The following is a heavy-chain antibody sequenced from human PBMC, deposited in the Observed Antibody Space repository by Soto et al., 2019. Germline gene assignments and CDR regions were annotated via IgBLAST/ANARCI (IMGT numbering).Heavy chain of an antibody. Sequence: SETLSLTCTDSVGSITSYFWTLIRQPPGKGLEWIGYIHHRGNTNYNPSLKSRVTFSVDTSKNQFSLKLSSVTAADTAVYYCARDKYYDSTGTFEFWGQGTLVTVSS. D-gene: IGHD3-22*01. CDR3: ARDKYYDSTGTFEF. J-gene: IGHJ4*02. CDR2: IHHRGNT. V-gene: IGHV4-59*01. CDR1: VGSITSYF.